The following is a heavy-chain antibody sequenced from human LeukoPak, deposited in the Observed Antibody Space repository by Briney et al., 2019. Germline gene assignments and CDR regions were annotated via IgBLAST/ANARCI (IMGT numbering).Heavy chain of an antibody. Sequence: SETLSLTCAVYGGSFSGYYWSWIRQPPGKGLEWIGEINHSGSTNYNPSLKSRVTISVDTSKNQFSLKLSSVTAADTAVYYCAGRSSGYPMDVWGQGTTVTVSS. D-gene: IGHD3-22*01. CDR3: AGRSSGYPMDV. CDR2: INHSGST. V-gene: IGHV4-34*01. J-gene: IGHJ6*02. CDR1: GGSFSGYY.